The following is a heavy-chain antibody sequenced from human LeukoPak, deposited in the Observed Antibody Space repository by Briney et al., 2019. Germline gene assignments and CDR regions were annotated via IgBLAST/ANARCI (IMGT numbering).Heavy chain of an antibody. J-gene: IGHJ4*02. CDR3: AKSHSVGYRGYFDY. V-gene: IGHV3-23*01. D-gene: IGHD5-12*01. CDR2: ISGSGGST. CDR1: GFTFSSYA. Sequence: GGSLRLSCAASGFTFSSYAMSWVRQAPGKGLEWVSAISGSGGSTYYADSVKGRFTISRGNSKNTLYLQMNSLRAEDTAVYYCAKSHSVGYRGYFDYWGQGTLVTVSS.